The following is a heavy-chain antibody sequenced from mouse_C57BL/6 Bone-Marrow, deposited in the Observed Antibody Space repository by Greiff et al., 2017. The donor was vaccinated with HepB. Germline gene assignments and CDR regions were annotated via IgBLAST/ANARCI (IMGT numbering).Heavy chain of an antibody. Sequence: QVQLQQSGAELARPGASVKLSCKASGYTFTSYGISWVKQRTGQGLEWIGEIYPRSGNTYYNEKFKGKATLTADKSSSTAYMELRSLTSEDSAVYFCAREIPYYYGSSYENHWGQGTTLTVSS. D-gene: IGHD1-1*01. V-gene: IGHV1-81*01. CDR1: GYTFTSYG. CDR3: AREIPYYYGSSYENH. CDR2: IYPRSGNT. J-gene: IGHJ2*01.